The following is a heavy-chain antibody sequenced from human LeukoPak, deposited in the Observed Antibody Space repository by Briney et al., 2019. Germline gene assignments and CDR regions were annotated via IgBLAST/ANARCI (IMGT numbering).Heavy chain of an antibody. V-gene: IGHV1-69*05. J-gene: IGHJ4*02. CDR3: ASHPRDGYSFDY. Sequence: SVKVSCEASGGTFSSYAISWVRQAPGQGLEWTGGIIPIFGTANYAQKFQGRVTITTDESTSTAYMELSSLRSEDTAVYYCASHPRDGYSFDYWGQGTLVTVSS. D-gene: IGHD5-24*01. CDR1: GGTFSSYA. CDR2: IIPIFGTA.